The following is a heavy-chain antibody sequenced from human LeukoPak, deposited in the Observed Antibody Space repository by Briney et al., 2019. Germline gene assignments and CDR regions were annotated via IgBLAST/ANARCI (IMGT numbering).Heavy chain of an antibody. CDR3: GRGLIFGVLITYYMDV. V-gene: IGHV1-46*01. CDR1: GYTFTSYY. Sequence: GASVKVSCKAPGYTFTSYYIHWVRQAPGQGLEWMGIINPSGGSTTYAQKFQGRVTMTRDTSTSTVYMEVSSLRSEDTAVYYCGRGLIFGVLITYYMDVWGKGTTVTVSS. J-gene: IGHJ6*03. CDR2: INPSGGST. D-gene: IGHD3-3*01.